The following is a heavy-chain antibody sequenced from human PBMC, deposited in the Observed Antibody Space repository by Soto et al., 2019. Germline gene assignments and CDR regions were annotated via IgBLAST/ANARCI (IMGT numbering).Heavy chain of an antibody. V-gene: IGHV3-23*01. CDR3: AKGSSVVHHMAV. J-gene: IGHJ6*03. D-gene: IGHD6-6*01. CDR2: VSASAIET. CDR1: GFTFSDYA. Sequence: EEQLLESGGALVQPGGSLRLSCAGYGFTFSDYAMTWVRQAPGRGLEWVSFVSASAIETYSADSVRGRFTISRDNSKNRLFLQMNDLRGEDTAVYYCAKGSSVVHHMAVWGRGTTVTV.